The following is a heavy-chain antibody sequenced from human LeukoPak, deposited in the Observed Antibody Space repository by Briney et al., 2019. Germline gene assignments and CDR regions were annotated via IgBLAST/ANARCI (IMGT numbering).Heavy chain of an antibody. CDR3: ACLPYAFDI. V-gene: IGHV1-46*01. CDR1: GYTFTTYY. J-gene: IGHJ3*02. CDR2: INPSGGST. Sequence: GAPVKVSCKASGYTFTTYYIHWVRQAPGQGLEWMALINPSGGSTHYAQKFQGRVTVTRDTSTSTVYMELTSLRSEDTAVYYCACLPYAFDIWGQGTMVTVSS.